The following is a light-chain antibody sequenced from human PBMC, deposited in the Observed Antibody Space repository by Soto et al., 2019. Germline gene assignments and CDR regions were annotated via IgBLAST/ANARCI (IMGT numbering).Light chain of an antibody. V-gene: IGKV1-39*01. CDR3: QQSFSSPRT. CDR1: QGISNY. Sequence: DIQMTQSPSSLSASVGDRVTITCRSSQGISNYLHWYQQTPGKAPKLLIYAASNLQRGVPSTFSGSGSGTDFTLTISSLQPEDFGNYYCQQSFSSPRTFGQGTKVDIK. CDR2: AAS. J-gene: IGKJ1*01.